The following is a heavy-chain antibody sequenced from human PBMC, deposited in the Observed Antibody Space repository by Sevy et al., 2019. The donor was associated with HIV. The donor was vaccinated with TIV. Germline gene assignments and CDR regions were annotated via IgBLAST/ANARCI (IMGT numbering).Heavy chain of an antibody. CDR1: GFIFDDYA. CDR3: TKDKRRYDILTRGGYFDY. CDR2: ISWDTVNI. Sequence: GGSLRLSCAASGFIFDDYAMHWVRQAPRKGLEWVSGISWDTVNIGYADSVKGRFTISRDNAKNSLYLQMNSLRAEDTALYYCTKDKRRYDILTRGGYFDYWGQGTLVTVSS. J-gene: IGHJ4*02. V-gene: IGHV3-9*01. D-gene: IGHD3-9*01.